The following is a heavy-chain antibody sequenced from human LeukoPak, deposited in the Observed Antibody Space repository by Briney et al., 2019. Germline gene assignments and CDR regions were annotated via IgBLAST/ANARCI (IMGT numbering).Heavy chain of an antibody. J-gene: IGHJ4*02. V-gene: IGHV1-18*01. CDR1: GYTFTSYG. D-gene: IGHD5-12*01. CDR3: AREKIGSGYDQDLDY. CDR2: ISAYNGNT. Sequence: ASVKVSCKASGYTFTSYGVRGVRQAPGQGLEGRGWISAYNGNTNYAQKLQGRVTMTTDTATRTAYMELSSLSSDDPPVYYCAREKIGSGYDQDLDYWGQGTLVTVSS.